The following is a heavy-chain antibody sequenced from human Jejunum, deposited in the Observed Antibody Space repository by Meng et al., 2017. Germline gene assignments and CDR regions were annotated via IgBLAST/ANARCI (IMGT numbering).Heavy chain of an antibody. J-gene: IGHJ4*02. V-gene: IGHV3-72*01. CDR1: GLTFSDHY. Sequence: EGHLVGSGGGLVQPGGALRLSCAVSGLTFSDHYMDWVGQAPGRGLEWVARSRNKANSYSTVYAASVKDRFSISRDDSKNSLNMQRNSLKIEDTALYYCVRGYHGFDLWGQGTLVTVSS. CDR2: SRNKANSYST. D-gene: IGHD1-26*01. CDR3: VRGYHGFDL.